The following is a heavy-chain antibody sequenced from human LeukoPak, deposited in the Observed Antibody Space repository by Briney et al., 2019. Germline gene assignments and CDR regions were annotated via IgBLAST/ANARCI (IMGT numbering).Heavy chain of an antibody. Sequence: PGGSLRLSCAASGFTFSSYAMSWVRQAPGKGLEWVSSINGRGGSTYYADSVKGRFTISRDNSKNTLYLQMNSLRAEDTAIYYCANPPTVTSLHYWGQGTLVTVSS. CDR1: GFTFSSYA. D-gene: IGHD4-11*01. J-gene: IGHJ4*02. V-gene: IGHV3-23*01. CDR2: INGRGGST. CDR3: ANPPTVTSLHY.